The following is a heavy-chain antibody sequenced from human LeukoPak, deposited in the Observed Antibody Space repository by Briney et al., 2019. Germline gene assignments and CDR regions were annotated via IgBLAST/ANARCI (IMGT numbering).Heavy chain of an antibody. CDR2: ISYDGSNK. D-gene: IGHD3-22*01. CDR1: GFTFSSYA. J-gene: IGHJ4*02. CDR3: ARDTLLPPYYDSLGALDY. V-gene: IGHV3-30-3*01. Sequence: GGSLRLSCAASGFTFSSYAMHWVRQAPGKGLEWVAVISYDGSNKYYADSVKGRFTISRDNSKNTLYLQMNSLRAEDTAVYYCARDTLLPPYYDSLGALDYWSQGTLVTVSS.